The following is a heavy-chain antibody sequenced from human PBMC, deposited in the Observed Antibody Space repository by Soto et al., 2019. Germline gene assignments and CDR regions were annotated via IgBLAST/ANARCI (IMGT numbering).Heavy chain of an antibody. J-gene: IGHJ4*02. V-gene: IGHV4-34*01. CDR3: ARGREIFGAVTPFEY. CDR2: INHTGST. Sequence: KPSETLSLTCAVYGAPFSGYYWTWIRHPPGKGLEWIGEINHTGSTKYNPSLKSRVTISLDTSKNQFSLSLRSVTAADTAVYYCARGREIFGAVTPFEYWGQGTQVTVSS. D-gene: IGHD3-3*01. CDR1: GAPFSGYY.